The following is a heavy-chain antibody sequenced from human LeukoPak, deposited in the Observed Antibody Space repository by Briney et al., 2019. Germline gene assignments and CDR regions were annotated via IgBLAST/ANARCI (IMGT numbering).Heavy chain of an antibody. D-gene: IGHD2-2*01. J-gene: IGHJ4*02. Sequence: PGGSLRLSCTASGFTFDDYGMSWVRQAPGKGLEWVSGINLSGGGTGYADSVKGRFTISRDNAKNSLYLQMNSLRAEDTALYYCARVDCSSTSCFLVYWGQGTRVTVSS. CDR1: GFTFDDYG. V-gene: IGHV3-20*04. CDR2: INLSGGGT. CDR3: ARVDCSSTSCFLVY.